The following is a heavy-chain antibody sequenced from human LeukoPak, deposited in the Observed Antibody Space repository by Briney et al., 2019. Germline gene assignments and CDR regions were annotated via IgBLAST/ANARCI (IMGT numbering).Heavy chain of an antibody. CDR1: GFTVSSNY. Sequence: GGSLRLSCAASGFTVSSNYMSWVRQAPGKGLEWVSVICSGGSTYYADSVKGRFTISRDNSKNTLYLQMNSLRAEDTAVYYCARDRFSDPRGSDWGQGTLVTVSS. V-gene: IGHV3-53*01. J-gene: IGHJ4*02. CDR3: ARDRFSDPRGSD. CDR2: ICSGGST. D-gene: IGHD3-10*01.